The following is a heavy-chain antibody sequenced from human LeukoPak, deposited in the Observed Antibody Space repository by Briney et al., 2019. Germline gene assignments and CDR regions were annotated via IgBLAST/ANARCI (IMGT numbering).Heavy chain of an antibody. J-gene: IGHJ3*02. V-gene: IGHV4-4*07. CDR3: ASSYSSGWYGAFDI. Sequence: SETLSLTCTVSGGSISSYCWSWIRQPAGKGLEWIGRIYTSGSTNYNPSLKSRVTMSVDTSKNQFSLKLSSVTAADTAVYYCASSYSSGWYGAFDIWGQGTMVTVSS. D-gene: IGHD6-19*01. CDR2: IYTSGST. CDR1: GGSISSYC.